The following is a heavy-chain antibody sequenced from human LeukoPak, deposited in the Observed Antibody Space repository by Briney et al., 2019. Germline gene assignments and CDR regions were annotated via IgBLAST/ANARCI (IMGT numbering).Heavy chain of an antibody. CDR3: ASSGWYPRDSDFDY. Sequence: SETLSLTCTVSGGSISSYYWSWIRQPPGKGLEWIGYIYTSGSTNYNPSLKSRVTISVDTSKNQFSLKLSSVTAADTAVYYCASSGWYPRDSDFDYWGQGTLVTVSS. CDR2: IYTSGST. CDR1: GGSISSYY. J-gene: IGHJ4*02. D-gene: IGHD6-19*01. V-gene: IGHV4-4*09.